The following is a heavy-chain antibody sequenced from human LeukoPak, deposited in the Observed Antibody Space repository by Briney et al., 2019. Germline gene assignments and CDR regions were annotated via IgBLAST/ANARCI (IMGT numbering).Heavy chain of an antibody. V-gene: IGHV1-69*04. CDR2: IIPILGIA. J-gene: IGHJ4*02. CDR3: ARGRRSLWGDY. CDR1: GGTFSSYA. D-gene: IGHD5-18*01. Sequence: ASVKVSCKASGGTFSSYAISWVRQAPGQGLEWMGRIIPILGIANYAQKFQGRVTITADKSTSTAYMELSSLRSEDTAVYYCARGRRSLWGDYWGQGTLVTVSS.